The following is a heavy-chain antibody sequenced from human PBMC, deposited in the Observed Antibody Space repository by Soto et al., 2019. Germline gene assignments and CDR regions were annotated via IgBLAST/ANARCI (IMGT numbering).Heavy chain of an antibody. Sequence: GGSLRLSCAASGFTFSSYSMNWVRQAPGKGLEWVSSISSSSSYIYYADSVKGRFTISRDNAKNSLYLQMNSLRAEDTAVYYCARMYSSRVSNWFDPWGQGTLVTVSS. CDR1: GFTFSSYS. D-gene: IGHD6-13*01. CDR2: ISSSSSYI. V-gene: IGHV3-21*01. CDR3: ARMYSSRVSNWFDP. J-gene: IGHJ5*02.